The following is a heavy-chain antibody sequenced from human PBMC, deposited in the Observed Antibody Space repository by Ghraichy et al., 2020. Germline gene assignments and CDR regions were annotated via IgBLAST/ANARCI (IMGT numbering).Heavy chain of an antibody. CDR3: ARLKGDFHYYGMDV. D-gene: IGHD3-10*01. J-gene: IGHJ6*02. V-gene: IGHV4-59*01. Sequence: SETLSLTCTVSGGSISSYYWSWIRQPPGKGLELIGYMYYSGTTNYNPSLKSRATIAVDTSKNQFSLTLTSVAAADTAVFYCARLKGDFHYYGMDVWGLGTTVTVSS. CDR1: GGSISSYY. CDR2: MYYSGTT.